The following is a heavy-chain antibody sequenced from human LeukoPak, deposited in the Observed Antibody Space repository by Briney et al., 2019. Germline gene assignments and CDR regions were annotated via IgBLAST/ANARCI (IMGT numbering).Heavy chain of an antibody. Sequence: TGGSLRLSCAASGFTFSSYAMSWVRQAPGKGLEWVSAISGSGGSTYYADSVKGRFTISRDNSKNTLYLQMNSLRAEDTAVYYCAKDPPSGSYPGYFDYWGQGTLVTASS. J-gene: IGHJ4*02. CDR3: AKDPPSGSYPGYFDY. CDR2: ISGSGGST. CDR1: GFTFSSYA. V-gene: IGHV3-23*01. D-gene: IGHD1-26*01.